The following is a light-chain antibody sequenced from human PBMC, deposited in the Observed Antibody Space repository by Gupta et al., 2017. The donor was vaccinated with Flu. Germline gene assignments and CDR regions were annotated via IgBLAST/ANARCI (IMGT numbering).Light chain of an antibody. CDR2: FACSGSY. Sequence: LSSGHSSYIIAWHQQQSGKAPRYLMNFACSGSYHKGSGVSDRLSGSSSGADSYLTISNLQSAAAADNYCEPWDSHTPLFGGGTSLNVI. V-gene: IGLV4-60*03. CDR3: EPWDSHTPL. J-gene: IGLJ3*02. CDR1: SGHSSYI.